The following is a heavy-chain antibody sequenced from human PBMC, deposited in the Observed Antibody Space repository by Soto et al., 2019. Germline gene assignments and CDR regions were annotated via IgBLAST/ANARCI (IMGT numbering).Heavy chain of an antibody. CDR2: ISTYNGNT. CDR1: GYRFISYT. CDR3: ASHEYSSSSDRAERLDY. V-gene: IGHV1-18*01. J-gene: IGHJ4*02. D-gene: IGHD6-6*01. Sequence: AHVNVPCKASGYRFISYTVSGVRQAPGQGLEWMGWISTYNGNTNYAQKFQGRVTMTTDTFTSTAYIEVRGLRSDDTAVYYWASHEYSSSSDRAERLDYGGQGTRAPVSS.